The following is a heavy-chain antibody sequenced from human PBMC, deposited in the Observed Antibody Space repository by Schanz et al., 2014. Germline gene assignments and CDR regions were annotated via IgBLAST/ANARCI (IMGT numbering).Heavy chain of an antibody. J-gene: IGHJ4*02. D-gene: IGHD2-2*01. CDR3: AKDSTHIDIVLVPTAIDY. Sequence: GQLAESGGGLVQPGGSLRLSCAASGFTFSSYSMNWVRQAPGKGLEWVAAMSYDGSIKYYGDSVKGRFTISRDNSKNTLYLHMNTLRSEDTAVYYCAKDSTHIDIVLVPTAIDYWGQGTLVTVSS. CDR2: MSYDGSIK. CDR1: GFTFSSYS. V-gene: IGHV3-30*18.